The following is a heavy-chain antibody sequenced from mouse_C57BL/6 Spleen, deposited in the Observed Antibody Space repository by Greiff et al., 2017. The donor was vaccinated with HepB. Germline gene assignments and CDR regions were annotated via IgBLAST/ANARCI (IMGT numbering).Heavy chain of an antibody. Sequence: VQLKQSGPELVKPGASVKISCKASGYSFTGYYMNWVKQSPEKSLEWIGEINPSTGGTTYNQKFKAKATLTVYKSSSTAYMQLKSLTSEDSAVYYCARAEGLYAMDYWGQGTSVTVSS. CDR1: GYSFTGYY. J-gene: IGHJ4*01. V-gene: IGHV1-42*01. D-gene: IGHD3-3*01. CDR3: ARAEGLYAMDY. CDR2: INPSTGGT.